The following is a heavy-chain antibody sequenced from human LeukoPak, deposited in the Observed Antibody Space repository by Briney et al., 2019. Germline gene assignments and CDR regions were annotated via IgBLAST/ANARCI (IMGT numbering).Heavy chain of an antibody. CDR1: GGSFSSYY. Sequence: PSETLSLTLTVSGGSFSSYYWSWIRQPPGKGLEWIGSIYYSGSTDYNPSLNRRVTISVETSKNQFSLQLSSVTAADTAVYYCARGRIARLPYFDYWGQGTLVTVSS. CDR3: ARGRIARLPYFDY. J-gene: IGHJ4*02. D-gene: IGHD5-18*01. V-gene: IGHV4-59*01. CDR2: IYYSGST.